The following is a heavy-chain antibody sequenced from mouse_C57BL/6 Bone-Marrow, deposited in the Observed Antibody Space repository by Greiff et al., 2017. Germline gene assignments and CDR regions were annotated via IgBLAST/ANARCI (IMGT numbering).Heavy chain of an antibody. Sequence: QVQLKQSGAELVKPGASVKLSCKASGYTFTSYWMHWVKQRPGQGLEWIGMIHPNSGSTNYNEKFKSKATLTVDKSSSTAYMQLSSLTAEDSAVYYGARSTAMDYWGQGTAVTVSS. CDR2: IHPNSGST. CDR1: GYTFTSYW. D-gene: IGHD3-1*01. V-gene: IGHV1-64*01. CDR3: ARSTAMDY. J-gene: IGHJ4*01.